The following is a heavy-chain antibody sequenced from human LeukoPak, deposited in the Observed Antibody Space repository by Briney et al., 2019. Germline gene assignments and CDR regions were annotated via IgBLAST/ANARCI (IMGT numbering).Heavy chain of an antibody. CDR3: ARTISIRSDTWGEIKYFDY. J-gene: IGHJ4*02. Sequence: SETLSLTCSVSGGSISSSSYHWDWIRQSPGKGLEWIGDIYYSGDTHYKPSLRSRLTISVDTSKNQFSLRLSSVTAADTAVYYCARTISIRSDTWGEIKYFDYWGQGTLVTVSS. CDR2: IYYSGDT. CDR1: GGSISSSSYH. D-gene: IGHD3-10*01. V-gene: IGHV4-39*01.